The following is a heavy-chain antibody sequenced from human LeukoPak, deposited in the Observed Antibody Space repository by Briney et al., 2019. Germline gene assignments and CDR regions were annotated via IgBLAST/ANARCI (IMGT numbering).Heavy chain of an antibody. D-gene: IGHD1-26*01. CDR1: GFTFSSYW. V-gene: IGHV3-74*01. CDR3: ARDSEGDYYFDY. CDR2: VNSDGSST. Sequence: GGSLRLSCAASGFTFSSYWMHWVRQAPGKGLVWVSRVNSDGSSTSYADSVKGRFTISRDNAKNALYLQMNSLRAEDTAVYYCARDSEGDYYFDYRGQGTLVTVSS. J-gene: IGHJ4*02.